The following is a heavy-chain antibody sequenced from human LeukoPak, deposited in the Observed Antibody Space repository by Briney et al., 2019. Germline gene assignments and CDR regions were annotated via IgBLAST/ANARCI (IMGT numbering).Heavy chain of an antibody. CDR3: ARHSYGYAY. J-gene: IGHJ4*02. D-gene: IGHD5-18*01. CDR1: GYTFTGYY. Sequence: ASVKVSCKASGYTFTGYYMHWARQAPAQGLEWMGWINPNSGDTNYAQNFHGWVTMTRDTSLSTAYMDLSRLRSDPKAVYYCARHSYGYAYWGQGTLVTVSS. V-gene: IGHV1-2*04. CDR2: INPNSGDT.